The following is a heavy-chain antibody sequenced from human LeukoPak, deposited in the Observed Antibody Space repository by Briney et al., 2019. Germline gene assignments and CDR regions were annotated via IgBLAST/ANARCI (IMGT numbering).Heavy chain of an antibody. Sequence: PGGSLRLSCAASGFTFSNYAMHWVRQAPGKGLEWVAYMRSDGSTKYYADSVKGRFTISRDNSKNTLYVQMNRLRAEDTAVYYCAKGYDSSGFYLDYWGQGTLVTVSS. CDR1: GFTFSNYA. D-gene: IGHD3-22*01. V-gene: IGHV3-30*02. CDR2: MRSDGSTK. J-gene: IGHJ4*02. CDR3: AKGYDSSGFYLDY.